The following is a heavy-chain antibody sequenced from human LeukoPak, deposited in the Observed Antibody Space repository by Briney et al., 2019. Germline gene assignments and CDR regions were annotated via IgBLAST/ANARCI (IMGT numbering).Heavy chain of an antibody. CDR3: ARENVGYSSGWPYFDY. J-gene: IGHJ4*02. V-gene: IGHV3-7*01. CDR2: IKLGGSEK. CDR1: EFTFSSYW. D-gene: IGHD6-19*01. Sequence: GGSLRLSCAASEFTFSSYWMSWVRQAPGKGLEWVANIKLGGSEKYYVDSVEGRFTISRDNAKKSLYLQMNSLRAEDTAVYYCARENVGYSSGWPYFDYWSQGTLVTVSS.